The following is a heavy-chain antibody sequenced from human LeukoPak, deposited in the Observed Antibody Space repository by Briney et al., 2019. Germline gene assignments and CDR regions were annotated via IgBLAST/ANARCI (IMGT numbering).Heavy chain of an antibody. CDR2: LYPGDSDT. CDR1: GYRFTSYW. V-gene: IGHV5-51*01. Sequence: GESLQISCKGPGYRFTSYWIGWARPMPGKGLEWMGILYPGDSDTRYSPSFQGQVTISADKSISTAYLQCSSLNASDTAMYYCAIEFSLATFDYWGQGTLVTVSS. J-gene: IGHJ4*02. D-gene: IGHD3-16*02. CDR3: AIEFSLATFDY.